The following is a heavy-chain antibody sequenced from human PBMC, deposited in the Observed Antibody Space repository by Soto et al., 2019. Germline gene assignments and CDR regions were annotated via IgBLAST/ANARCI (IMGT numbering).Heavy chain of an antibody. D-gene: IGHD3-10*01. CDR3: ARDLRLDYYGSGSYGRWFDP. V-gene: IGHV1-69*04. CDR2: IIPILGIA. Sequence: ASVKVSCKASGYTFTGYYMHWVRQAPGQGLEWMGRIIPILGIANYAQKFQGRVTITADKSTSTAYMELSSLRSEDTAVYYCARDLRLDYYGSGSYGRWFDPWG. J-gene: IGHJ5*02. CDR1: GYTFTGYY.